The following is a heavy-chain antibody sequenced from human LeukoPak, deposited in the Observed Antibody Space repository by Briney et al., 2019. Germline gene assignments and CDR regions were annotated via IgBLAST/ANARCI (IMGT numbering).Heavy chain of an antibody. J-gene: IGHJ4*02. CDR3: AKDAHYYDSSGEFDY. CDR1: GFTFSSYG. V-gene: IGHV3-30*18. CDR2: ISYDGSNK. D-gene: IGHD3-22*01. Sequence: GGSLRLSCAASGFTFSSYGMHWVRQAPGKGLEWVAVISYDGSNKYYADSVKGRFTISRDNSKNTLYLQMNSLRAEDTAVYYCAKDAHYYDSSGEFDYWGQGTLVTVSS.